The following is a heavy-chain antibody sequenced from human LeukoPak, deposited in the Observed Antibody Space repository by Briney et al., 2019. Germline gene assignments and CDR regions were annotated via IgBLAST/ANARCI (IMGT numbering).Heavy chain of an antibody. J-gene: IGHJ4*02. CDR2: ISGSGGST. D-gene: IGHD5-18*01. Sequence: VRQXXXXXLXXVSAISGSGGSTYYADSVKGRFTISRDNSKNTLHLQMNSLRAEDTAVYYCAIRVDTAIDYWGQGTLVTVSS. CDR3: AIRVDTAIDY. V-gene: IGHV3-23*01.